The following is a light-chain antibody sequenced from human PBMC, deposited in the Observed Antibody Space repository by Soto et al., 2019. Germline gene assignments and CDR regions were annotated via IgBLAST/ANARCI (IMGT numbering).Light chain of an antibody. V-gene: IGKV3-11*01. CDR2: DTS. CDR1: QSVSRY. CDR3: QQYGSSGT. J-gene: IGKJ1*01. Sequence: EIVLTQSPATLSLSPGERATLSFRASQSVSRYLAWYQQKPGQAPRLLIYDTSKRATGIPARFSGSGSGTDFTLTISSLEPEDFAVYYCQQYGSSGTFGQGTKVDIK.